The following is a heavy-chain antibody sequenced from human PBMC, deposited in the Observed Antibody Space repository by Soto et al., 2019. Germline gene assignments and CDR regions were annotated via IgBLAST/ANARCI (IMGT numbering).Heavy chain of an antibody. CDR1: GFTCSGYS. CDR2: ISSSSSTI. Sequence: EVQLVESGGGLVQPGGSLRLSCAASGFTCSGYSVNWVRQAPGRGLEWVSYISSSSSTIYYADSVKGRSASSIDDAKNTLYQQMNSLRAEDTAVYYCARSCAYYDASGTYDGGIMGYYFNYWGQGTLVTVSS. J-gene: IGHJ4*02. CDR3: ARSCAYYDASGTYDGGIMGYYFNY. D-gene: IGHD3-10*01. V-gene: IGHV3-48*01.